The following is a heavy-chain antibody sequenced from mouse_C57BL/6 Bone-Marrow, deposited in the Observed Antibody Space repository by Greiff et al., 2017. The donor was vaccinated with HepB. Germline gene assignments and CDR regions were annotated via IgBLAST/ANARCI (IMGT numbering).Heavy chain of an antibody. CDR2: IHPNSGST. J-gene: IGHJ1*03. V-gene: IGHV1-64*01. CDR1: GYTFTSYW. CDR3: ARWGTTVVARGGYFDV. D-gene: IGHD1-1*01. Sequence: QVQLQQPGAELVKPGASVKLSCKASGYTFTSYWMHWVKQRPGQGLEWIGMIHPNSGSTNYNEKFKSKATLTVDKSSSTAYMQLSSLTSEDSAVYYCARWGTTVVARGGYFDVWGTGTTVTVSS.